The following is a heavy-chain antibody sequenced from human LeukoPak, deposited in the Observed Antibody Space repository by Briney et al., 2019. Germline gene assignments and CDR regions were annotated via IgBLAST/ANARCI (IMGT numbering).Heavy chain of an antibody. CDR3: ARSGPITIFGVVKATLDY. V-gene: IGHV1-69*05. CDR2: TIPIFGTA. Sequence: GASVKVSCKASGGTFSSYAISWVRQAPGQGLEWMGGTIPIFGTANYAQKIQGRVTITTDESTSTAYMELSSLRSEDTAVYYCARSGPITIFGVVKATLDYWGQGTLVTVSS. CDR1: GGTFSSYA. J-gene: IGHJ4*02. D-gene: IGHD3-3*01.